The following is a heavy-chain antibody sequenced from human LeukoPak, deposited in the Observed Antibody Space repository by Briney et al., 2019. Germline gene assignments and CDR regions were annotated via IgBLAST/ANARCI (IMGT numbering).Heavy chain of an antibody. CDR3: ARNDIVGYYGMDV. CDR2: ITNSGNSK. Sequence: GGSLRLSCAASEFTFSSYSMNWVRQAPGKGLEWVSYITNSGNSKSYADSVKGRFTISRDNTKNSLYLQMNGLRAEDTAVYYCARNDIVGYYGMDVWGQGTTVTVSS. J-gene: IGHJ6*02. D-gene: IGHD2-15*01. V-gene: IGHV3-48*01. CDR1: EFTFSSYS.